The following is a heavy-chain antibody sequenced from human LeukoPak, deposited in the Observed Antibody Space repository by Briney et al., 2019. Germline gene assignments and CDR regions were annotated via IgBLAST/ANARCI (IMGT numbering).Heavy chain of an antibody. CDR3: AKDATGFSDFDY. D-gene: IGHD3-9*01. CDR2: ISSSGTTI. CDR1: GFTFSGSA. J-gene: IGHJ4*02. Sequence: GGSLRLSCAASGFTFSGSAMHWVRQASGKGLEWVSYISSSGTTIYYADSVKGRFTISRDNSKNTLYLQMNNLRADDTTVYYCAKDATGFSDFDYWGQGTLVTVSS. V-gene: IGHV3-48*01.